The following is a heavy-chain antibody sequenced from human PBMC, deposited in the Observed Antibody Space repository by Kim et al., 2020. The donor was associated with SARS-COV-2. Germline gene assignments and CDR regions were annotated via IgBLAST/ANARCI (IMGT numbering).Heavy chain of an antibody. V-gene: IGHV4-4*02. J-gene: IGHJ5*01. D-gene: IGHD6-25*01. Sequence: SETLSLTCAVSGASFSTSNWWSWVRQSPGKGLEWIGEINHSGSTEYNPSLKSRVTISVDKSKNQFSLNLKSVTAADTAVYYCARAVSSAWTLRDWFDPWGQGTLVTVSS. CDR1: GASFSTSNW. CDR2: INHSGST. CDR3: ARAVSSAWTLRDWFDP.